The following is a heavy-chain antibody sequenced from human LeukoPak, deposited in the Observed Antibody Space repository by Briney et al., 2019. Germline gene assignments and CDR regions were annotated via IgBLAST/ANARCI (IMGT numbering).Heavy chain of an antibody. CDR2: MNPNSGNT. J-gene: IGHJ4*01. CDR1: GYTFTSYD. Sequence: GASVRVSCKASGYTFTSYDINWVRQATGQGLEWMGWMNPNSGNTVYAQKFQGRVTMTRNTSISTAYMDLSSLRSEDTAVHYCARGYFYSRGYSFDSSGHGTPVTASS. D-gene: IGHD3-22*01. V-gene: IGHV1-8*01. CDR3: ARGYFYSRGYSFDS.